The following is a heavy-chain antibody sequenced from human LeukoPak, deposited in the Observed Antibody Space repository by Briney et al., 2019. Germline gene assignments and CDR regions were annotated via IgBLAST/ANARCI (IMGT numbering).Heavy chain of an antibody. V-gene: IGHV3-53*01. CDR1: GFTVSSNY. CDR2: IYSGGST. D-gene: IGHD3-3*01. Sequence: GGSLRLSCAASGFTVSSNYMSWVRQAPGKGLEWVSVIYSGGSTYYADSVKGRFTISRDNSKNTLYLQMNSLRAEDTAVYYCAREVGPFLHNWFDPWGQGTLVTVSS. CDR3: AREVGPFLHNWFDP. J-gene: IGHJ5*02.